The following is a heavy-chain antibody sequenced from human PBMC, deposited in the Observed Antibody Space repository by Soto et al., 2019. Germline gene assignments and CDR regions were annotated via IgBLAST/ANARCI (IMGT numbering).Heavy chain of an antibody. CDR1: GFTFSSYA. V-gene: IGHV3-30-3*01. J-gene: IGHJ4*02. Sequence: QVQLVESGGGVVQPGRSLRLSCAASGFTFSSYAMHWVRQAPGKGLEWVAVISYDGSNKYYADSVKGRFTISRDNSKNTLYLQMNSLSAEDTAVYYCARGGSGWSSQPFDYWGQGTLVTVSS. D-gene: IGHD6-19*01. CDR2: ISYDGSNK. CDR3: ARGGSGWSSQPFDY.